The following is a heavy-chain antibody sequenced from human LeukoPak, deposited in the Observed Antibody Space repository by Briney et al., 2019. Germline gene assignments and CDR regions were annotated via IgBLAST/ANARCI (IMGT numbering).Heavy chain of an antibody. J-gene: IGHJ4*02. D-gene: IGHD6-19*01. V-gene: IGHV3-11*04. CDR1: GFTFSDHY. CDR2: ISSSGDTI. CDR3: ARSNGIAVAGTRFDY. Sequence: GGSLRLSCAASGFTFSDHYMSWIRQAPGKGREWVSYISSSGDTIYYADSVKGRFTISRDNAKNSLYLQMNSLRAEDTAVYYCARSNGIAVAGTRFDYWGQGTLVTVSS.